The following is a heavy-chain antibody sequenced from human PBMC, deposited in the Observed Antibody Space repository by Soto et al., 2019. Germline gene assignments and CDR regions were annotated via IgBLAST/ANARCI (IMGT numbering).Heavy chain of an antibody. CDR3: ARDLSGYNYFDY. J-gene: IGHJ4*02. Sequence: SSETLSLTCTVSGGSISSGGYYWSWIRQHPGKGLEWIGYIYYSGSTYYNPSLKSPIIISVDTSKNQFSLKLSSVTAADTAVYYCARDLSGYNYFDYWGQGTLVTVSS. V-gene: IGHV4-31*01. CDR2: IYYSGST. D-gene: IGHD5-12*01. CDR1: GGSISSGGYY.